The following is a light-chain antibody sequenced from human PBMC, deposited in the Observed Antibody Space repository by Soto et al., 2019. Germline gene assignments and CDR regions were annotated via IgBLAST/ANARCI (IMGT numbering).Light chain of an antibody. CDR2: GAS. J-gene: IGKJ2*01. Sequence: EIVLTQSPGTLSLSPGERATLSCRASQNVSDIFLAWHQLRPGQAPRLLIYGASSRATGVPPRFSGSGSGTDFTLTISRLEPEDFAVYYCQQYGGSPLYTFGQGTKLEIK. CDR3: QQYGGSPLYT. V-gene: IGKV3-20*01. CDR1: QNVSDIF.